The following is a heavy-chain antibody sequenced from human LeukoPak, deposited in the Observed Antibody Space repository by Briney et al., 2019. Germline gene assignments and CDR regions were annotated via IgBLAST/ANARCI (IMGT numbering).Heavy chain of an antibody. J-gene: IGHJ6*02. V-gene: IGHV1-18*01. CDR1: GYTFTSYG. D-gene: IGHD3-10*01. CDR3: ARDIITMVRGGPYYYGRDV. CDR2: ISAYNGNT. Sequence: GASVKVSCKASGYTFTSYGISWVRQAPGQGLEWMGWISAYNGNTNYAQKLQGRVTMTTDTSTSTAYMELRSLRSDDTAVYYCARDIITMVRGGPYYYGRDVWGQGTTLTLSS.